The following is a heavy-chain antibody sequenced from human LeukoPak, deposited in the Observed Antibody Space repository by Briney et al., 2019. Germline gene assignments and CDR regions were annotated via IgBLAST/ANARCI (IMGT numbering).Heavy chain of an antibody. CDR1: GFTFSSYA. J-gene: IGHJ5*02. V-gene: IGHV3-64*01. D-gene: IGHD3-9*01. CDR2: ISSNGGST. CDR3: ARGGPELRYFDWLPAWFDP. Sequence: PGGSLRLSCAASGFTFSSYAMHWVRQAPGKGLEYVSAISSNGGSTYYANSVKGRFTISRDNSKNTLYLQMDSLRAEDMAVYYCARGGPELRYFDWLPAWFDPWGQGTLVTVSS.